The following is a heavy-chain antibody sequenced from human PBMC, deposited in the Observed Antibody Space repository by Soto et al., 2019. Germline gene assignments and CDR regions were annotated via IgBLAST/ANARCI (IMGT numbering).Heavy chain of an antibody. CDR2: ISAYNGNT. J-gene: IGHJ4*02. V-gene: IGHV1-18*01. CDR3: ARDRYYYDSSGYYYLDY. D-gene: IGHD3-22*01. Sequence: GASVKVSCKASGYTFTSYGISWVRQAPGQGLEWMGWISAYNGNTDYAQKLQGRVTMTTDTSTSTAYMELRSLRSDDTAVYYCARDRYYYDSSGYYYLDYWGQGTLVTVSS. CDR1: GYTFTSYG.